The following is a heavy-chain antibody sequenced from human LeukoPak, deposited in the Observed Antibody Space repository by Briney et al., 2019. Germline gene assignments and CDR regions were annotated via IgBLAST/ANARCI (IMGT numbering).Heavy chain of an antibody. Sequence: GGSLRLSCGVSGFTFSSYGMNWLRQAPGKGLEWVSFISSGSRSIYYADSVKGRFTISRDNSKNTLYLQMNSLRAEDTAVYYCAKNNGNYDFWRGYYSGMDVWGQGTTVIVSS. CDR2: ISSGSRSI. V-gene: IGHV3-23*01. CDR1: GFTFSSYG. CDR3: AKNNGNYDFWRGYYSGMDV. D-gene: IGHD3-3*01. J-gene: IGHJ6*02.